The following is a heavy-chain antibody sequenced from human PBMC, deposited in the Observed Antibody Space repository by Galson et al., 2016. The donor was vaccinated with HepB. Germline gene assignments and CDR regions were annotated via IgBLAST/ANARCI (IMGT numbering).Heavy chain of an antibody. CDR3: ARAGNYGALGVFDI. CDR1: GYSFNRYW. V-gene: IGHV5-51*01. D-gene: IGHD4-17*01. J-gene: IGHJ3*02. Sequence: QSGAEVKKPGESLKISCEASGYSFNRYWIAWVRQIPGKGLEWMGIIYPSDSHTTYSPSFQGHVTISADKSIGTAYLQWSSLKASDTAIYYCARAGNYGALGVFDIGGRGTMVTVSS. CDR2: IYPSDSHT.